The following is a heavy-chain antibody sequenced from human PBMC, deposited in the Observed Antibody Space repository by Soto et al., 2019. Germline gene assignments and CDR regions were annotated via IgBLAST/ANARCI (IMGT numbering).Heavy chain of an antibody. J-gene: IGHJ2*01. CDR1: GGTFSSYT. Sequence: QVQLVQSGAEVKKPGSSVKVSCKASGGTFSSYTISWVRQAPGQGLEWMGRIIPILGIANNAQKYQGRVPMPSKKSMRIEYIEQSSLRFDDTAVYYCARAQGYCNGSSCAWSCVLWGRGTLVTVSS. CDR3: ARAQGYCNGSSCAWSCVL. D-gene: IGHD2-15*01. CDR2: IIPILGIA. V-gene: IGHV1-69*02.